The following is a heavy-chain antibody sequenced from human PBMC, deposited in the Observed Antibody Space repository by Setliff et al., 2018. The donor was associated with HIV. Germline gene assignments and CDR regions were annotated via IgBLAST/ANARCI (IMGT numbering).Heavy chain of an antibody. CDR2: ISSSGSTI. CDR3: ARDDSNYRQHGMDV. J-gene: IGHJ6*02. Sequence: GGSLRLSCAASGFTFSSYEMNWVRQAPGKGLEWVSYISSSGSTIYYADSVKGRLTISRDNAKNSLYLQMNSLRAEDTAVYYCARDDSNYRQHGMDVWGQGTTVTVSS. V-gene: IGHV3-48*03. D-gene: IGHD4-4*01. CDR1: GFTFSSYE.